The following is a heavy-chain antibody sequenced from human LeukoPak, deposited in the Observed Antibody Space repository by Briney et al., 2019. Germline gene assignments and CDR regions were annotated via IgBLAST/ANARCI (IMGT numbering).Heavy chain of an antibody. J-gene: IGHJ4*02. Sequence: PGGSLRLSCAASGFTFGSYAMTWVRRSPGKGLEWVSTIGASGGGDTYYADSVKGRFTISRDNSKNTLYLQMKSLRAEDTAVYYCAKDHASGSYSHYWGQGTLVSVSS. D-gene: IGHD1-26*01. V-gene: IGHV3-23*01. CDR3: AKDHASGSYSHY. CDR2: IGASGGGDT. CDR1: GFTFGSYA.